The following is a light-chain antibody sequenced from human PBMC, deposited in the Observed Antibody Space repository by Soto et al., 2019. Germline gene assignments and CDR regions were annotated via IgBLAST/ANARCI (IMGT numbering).Light chain of an antibody. Sequence: QSVLTQPASVSGSPGQSITISCTGTSSDLGGYDYVSWYQQHPGKAPKLMIYDVSNRPSGVSNRFSGSKSGNTASLTISGLQAEDEADYYCSSYTSSNTHVFGTGTKLTVL. J-gene: IGLJ1*01. V-gene: IGLV2-14*01. CDR3: SSYTSSNTHV. CDR2: DVS. CDR1: SSDLGGYDY.